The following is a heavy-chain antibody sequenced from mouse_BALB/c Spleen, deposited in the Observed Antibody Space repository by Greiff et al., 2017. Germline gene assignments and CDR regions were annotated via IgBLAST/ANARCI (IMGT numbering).Heavy chain of an antibody. Sequence: VKLMESGAELARPGASVKLSCKASGYTFTDYYINWVKQRTGQGLEWIGEIYPGSGNTYYNEKFKGKATLTADKSSSTAYMQLSSLTSEDSAVYFCARSGYGNYGFAYWGQGTLVTVSA. V-gene: IGHV1-77*01. D-gene: IGHD2-10*02. CDR1: GYTFTDYY. CDR3: ARSGYGNYGFAY. CDR2: IYPGSGNT. J-gene: IGHJ3*01.